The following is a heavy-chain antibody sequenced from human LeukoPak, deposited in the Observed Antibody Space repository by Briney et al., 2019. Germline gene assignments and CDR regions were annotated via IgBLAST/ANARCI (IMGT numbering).Heavy chain of an antibody. CDR3: AREDFRGSYYDLDY. D-gene: IGHD1-26*01. V-gene: IGHV1-18*01. CDR1: GYTFTSYG. Sequence: ASVKVSCKASGYTFTSYGISWVRQAPGQGREWMGWISAYNGNTNYAQKLQGRVTMTTDTSTSTAYMELRSLRSDDTAVYYCAREDFRGSYYDLDYWGQGTLVTVSS. J-gene: IGHJ4*02. CDR2: ISAYNGNT.